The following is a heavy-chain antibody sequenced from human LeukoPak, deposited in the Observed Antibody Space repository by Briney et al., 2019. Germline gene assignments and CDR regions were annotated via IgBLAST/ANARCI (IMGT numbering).Heavy chain of an antibody. D-gene: IGHD6-6*01. CDR2: INPNSGGT. CDR3: ALIKRGSSSYNY. Sequence: GASVKVSCKASGYTFTGYYMHWVRQAPGQGLEWMGRINPNSGGTNYAQRFQGRVTMTRDTSISTAYMELSRLRSDDTAVYYCALIKRGSSSYNYWGQGTLVTVSS. CDR1: GYTFTGYY. V-gene: IGHV1-2*06. J-gene: IGHJ4*02.